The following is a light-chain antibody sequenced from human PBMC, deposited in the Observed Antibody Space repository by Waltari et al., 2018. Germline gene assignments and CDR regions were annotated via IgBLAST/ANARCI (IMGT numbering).Light chain of an antibody. CDR1: QSISSW. CDR2: DAS. V-gene: IGKV1-5*01. Sequence: DIQMTQSPSTLSASVGDRVTITCRASQSISSWLAWYQQKPGKAPNRLIYDASSLESGVPSRFSGSGSGTDFTLTISSLQAEDVAVYYCQQYYSTPLTFGQGTKVEIK. J-gene: IGKJ1*01. CDR3: QQYYSTPLT.